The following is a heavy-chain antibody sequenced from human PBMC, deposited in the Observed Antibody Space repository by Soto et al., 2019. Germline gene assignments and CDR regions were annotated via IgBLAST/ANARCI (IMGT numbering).Heavy chain of an antibody. CDR2: TYYRSKWYN. D-gene: IGHD6-13*01. Sequence: SHTLSLTFAVSRDSVSSNTAAWNWIRQSPSRGLEWLGRTYYRSKWYNDYAVSVKSRITINPDTSKNQFSLQLNSVTPEDTAVYYCARDQEQQLVSNYYYGMDVWGQGTTVTVSS. CDR1: RDSVSSNTAA. V-gene: IGHV6-1*01. CDR3: ARDQEQQLVSNYYYGMDV. J-gene: IGHJ6*02.